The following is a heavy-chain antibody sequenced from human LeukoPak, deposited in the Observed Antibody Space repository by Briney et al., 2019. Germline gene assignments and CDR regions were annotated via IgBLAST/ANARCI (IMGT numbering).Heavy chain of an antibody. V-gene: IGHV1-2*02. CDR3: ATYSGSYFRWFDP. CDR1: GYTFTDSY. CDR2: INPNSGGT. Sequence: ASVKVSCKGSGYTFTDSYLHWVRQAPGQGLEWMGWINPNSGGTNYAQKFQGRVTMTRDTSISTAYMELSRLRSDDTAVYYCATYSGSYFRWFDPWGQGTLVTVSS. D-gene: IGHD1-26*01. J-gene: IGHJ5*02.